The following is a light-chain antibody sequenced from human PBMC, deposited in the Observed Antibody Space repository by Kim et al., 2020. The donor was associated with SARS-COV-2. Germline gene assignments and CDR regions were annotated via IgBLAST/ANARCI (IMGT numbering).Light chain of an antibody. J-gene: IGLJ3*02. V-gene: IGLV3-9*01. CDR3: QVWDSSTV. CDR1: NIGSNN. Sequence: SYELTQPLSVSVALGQTARITCGGNNIGSNNVHWYQQKPGQAPVLVIYRDSNRPSGIPERFSGSNLGNTATLTISRAQAGDEADDYCQVWDSSTVFGGGT. CDR2: RDS.